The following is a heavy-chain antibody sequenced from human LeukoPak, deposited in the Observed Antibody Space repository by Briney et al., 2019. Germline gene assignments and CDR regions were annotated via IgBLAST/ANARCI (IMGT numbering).Heavy chain of an antibody. V-gene: IGHV3-21*01. CDR1: GFTFSSYS. Sequence: NPGGSLRLSCAASGFTFSSYSMNWVRQAPGKGLEWVSSISSSSSYIYYADSVKGRFTISRDNAKNSLYLQMNSLRAEDTAVYYCAREETVAAAGHYYCYGMDVWGQGTTVTVSS. CDR2: ISSSSSYI. J-gene: IGHJ6*02. D-gene: IGHD6-13*01. CDR3: AREETVAAAGHYYCYGMDV.